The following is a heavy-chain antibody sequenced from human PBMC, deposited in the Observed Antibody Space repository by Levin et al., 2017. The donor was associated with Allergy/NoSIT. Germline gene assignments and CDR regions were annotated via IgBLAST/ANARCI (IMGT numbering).Heavy chain of an antibody. J-gene: IGHJ4*02. D-gene: IGHD1-20*01. CDR1: GYTFTSYD. V-gene: IGHV1-8*01. CDR2: MNPNSGNT. CDR3: ARGYDWDGPEKLDY. Sequence: GESLKISCKASGYTFTSYDINWVRQATGQGLEWMGWMNPNSGNTGYAQKFQGRVTMTRNTSISTAYMELSSLRSEDTAVYYCARGYDWDGPEKLDYWGQGTLVTVSS.